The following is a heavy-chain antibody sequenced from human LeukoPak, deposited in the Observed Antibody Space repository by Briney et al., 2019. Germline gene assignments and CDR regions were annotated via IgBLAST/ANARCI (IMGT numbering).Heavy chain of an antibody. Sequence: GSSVKVSCKASGGTFSSYAISWVRQAPGQGLEWMGRIIPIFGTANYEQKFQGRVTITTDESTSTAYMELSSLRSEDTAVYYCAREGYYDSSGYYGAEYFQHWGQGTLVTVSS. V-gene: IGHV1-69*05. D-gene: IGHD3-22*01. CDR2: IIPIFGTA. J-gene: IGHJ1*01. CDR1: GGTFSSYA. CDR3: AREGYYDSSGYYGAEYFQH.